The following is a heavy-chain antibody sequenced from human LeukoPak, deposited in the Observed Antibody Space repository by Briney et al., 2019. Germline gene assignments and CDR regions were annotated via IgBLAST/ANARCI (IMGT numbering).Heavy chain of an antibody. D-gene: IGHD4-11*01. J-gene: IGHJ5*02. CDR3: ARARTTVRFDP. CDR2: IYYSGTT. V-gene: IGHV4-39*01. Sequence: SETLSLTCTVSGGSISSSSYSWGWIRQPPGKGLEWIGSIYYSGTTYYNPSLKSRVTISVDTSKIQFSLKLSSVAATDTAVYFCARARTTVRFDPWGQGTLVTVSS. CDR1: GGSISSSSYS.